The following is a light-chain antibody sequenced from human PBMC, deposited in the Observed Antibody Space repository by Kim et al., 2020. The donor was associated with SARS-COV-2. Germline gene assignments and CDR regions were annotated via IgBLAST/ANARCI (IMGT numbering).Light chain of an antibody. V-gene: IGKV3-20*01. Sequence: EIVLTQSPGTLSLSPGERATLSCRASQTVSSSYLAWYQQKPGQSPRLLIYGASSRATGIPDRFSVSGSGRVFTLTISRLEPEDFAVYYCQQHGSSPPTFGQGTKVDIK. J-gene: IGKJ1*01. CDR3: QQHGSSPPT. CDR2: GAS. CDR1: QTVSSSY.